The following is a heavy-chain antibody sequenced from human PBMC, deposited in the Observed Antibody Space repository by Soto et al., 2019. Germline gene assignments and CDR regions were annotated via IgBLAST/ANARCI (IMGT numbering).Heavy chain of an antibody. D-gene: IGHD3-10*01. J-gene: IGHJ4*02. CDR2: ISGGGTTI. CDR3: AGDPYYYGSAF. CDR1: GFRFSDHY. V-gene: IGHV3-11*01. Sequence: GGSLRLSCAASGFRFSDHYMTWIRQAPGKGLEWVSKISGGGTTIYYADSVKGRFTVSRDNAKNSLYLQMNSLRAEDTAVYYCAGDPYYYGSAFWGQGTLVTVSS.